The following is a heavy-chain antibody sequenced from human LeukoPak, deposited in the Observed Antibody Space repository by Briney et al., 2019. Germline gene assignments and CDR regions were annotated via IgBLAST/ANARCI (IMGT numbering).Heavy chain of an antibody. CDR3: ARGGGFGELYS. CDR2: INHSGST. Sequence: KPSETLSLTCAVYGGSFSGYYWSWIRQPPGKGLEWIGEINHSGSTNYNPSLKSRVTISVDTSKNQFSLKLSSVTAADTAVYYRARGGGFGELYSWGQGTLVTVSS. V-gene: IGHV4-34*01. D-gene: IGHD3-10*01. J-gene: IGHJ5*02. CDR1: GGSFSGYY.